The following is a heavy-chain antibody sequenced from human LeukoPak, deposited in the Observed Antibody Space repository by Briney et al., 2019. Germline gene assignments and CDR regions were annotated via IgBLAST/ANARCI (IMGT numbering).Heavy chain of an antibody. Sequence: SETLSLTCTVSGGSISSGGYYWTWIRQAPGQGLEWIGFISHSGRSDFKPSLKGRVTISADRSKNQFSLTLNSVTAADTGVYYCAREGCSSTSCHDAFDIWGQGTMVTVSS. V-gene: IGHV4-30-2*01. CDR1: GGSISSGGYY. CDR2: ISHSGRS. D-gene: IGHD2-2*01. CDR3: AREGCSSTSCHDAFDI. J-gene: IGHJ3*02.